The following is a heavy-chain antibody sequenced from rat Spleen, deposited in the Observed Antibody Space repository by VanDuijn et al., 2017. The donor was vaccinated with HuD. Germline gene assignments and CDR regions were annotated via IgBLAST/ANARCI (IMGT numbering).Heavy chain of an antibody. D-gene: IGHD1-9*01. CDR3: ARRHYGYTDYFDY. V-gene: IGHV5-29*01. J-gene: IGHJ2*01. CDR2: ISYGDSSGHSST. CDR1: GFTFSDYG. Sequence: EVQMVESSGGLVQPGRSLKLSCAASGFTFSDYGMAWVRQAPKKGLEWVATISYGDSSGHSSTYYRESVKGRFTISRDNAKSTLSLQMDSLRSDDTATYYCARRHYGYTDYFDYWGQGVMVTVSS.